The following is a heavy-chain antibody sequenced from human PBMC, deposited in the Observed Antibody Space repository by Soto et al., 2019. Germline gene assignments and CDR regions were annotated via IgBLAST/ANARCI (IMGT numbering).Heavy chain of an antibody. D-gene: IGHD3-3*01. J-gene: IGHJ4*02. CDR1: GGSISSYYW. CDR2: IYWDDDK. CDR3: AHSGVRYYFDY. V-gene: IGHV2-5*08. Sequence: TLSLTCTVSGGSISSYYWSWIRQPPGKALEWLAVIYWDDDKRYSPSLKSRLTITKDTSKNQVVLTVTNMDPVDTATYYCAHSGVRYYFDYWGQGTLVTVSS.